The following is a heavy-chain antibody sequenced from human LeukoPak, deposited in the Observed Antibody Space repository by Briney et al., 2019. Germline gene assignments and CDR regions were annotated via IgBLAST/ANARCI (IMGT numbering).Heavy chain of an antibody. CDR3: ARVEYSSSSWDY. Sequence: AGSLRLSCAASGFTFSSYAMHWVRQAPGKGLEWVAVISYDGSNKYYADSVKGRFTISSDNSKNTLYLQMNSLRAEDTAVYYGARVEYSSSSWDYWGQGTLVTVSS. V-gene: IGHV3-30-3*01. CDR2: ISYDGSNK. J-gene: IGHJ4*02. D-gene: IGHD6-6*01. CDR1: GFTFSSYA.